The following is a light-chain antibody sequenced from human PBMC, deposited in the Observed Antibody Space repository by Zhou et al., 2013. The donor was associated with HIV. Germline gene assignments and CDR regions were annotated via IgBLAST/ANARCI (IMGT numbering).Light chain of an antibody. CDR1: QSVSTK. V-gene: IGKV3-15*01. CDR2: DTS. J-gene: IGKJ2*01. CDR3: QQYDTWPS. Sequence: IVMTQSPATLSVSPGERATLSCRASQSVSTKLAWYQQQPGQAPRLLIYDTSTRATGIPARFSGSGSGREFTLTISSLQSEDFALYFCQQYDTWPSFGQGTKLQIK.